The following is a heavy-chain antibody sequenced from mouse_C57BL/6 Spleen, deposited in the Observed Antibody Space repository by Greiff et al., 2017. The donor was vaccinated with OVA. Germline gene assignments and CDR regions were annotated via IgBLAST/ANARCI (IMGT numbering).Heavy chain of an antibody. J-gene: IGHJ2*01. CDR3: ARPRDYGDY. D-gene: IGHD2-4*01. CDR2: ILPGRGST. CDR1: GYTFTGYW. V-gene: IGHV1-9*01. Sequence: VQLQQSGAELMKPGASVKLSCKATGYTFTGYWIEWVKQRPGHGLEWIGEILPGRGSTNYNEKFQGTATFTAATSSNTAYMQLSSLTTEDSAIYYCARPRDYGDYWGQGTTLTVSS.